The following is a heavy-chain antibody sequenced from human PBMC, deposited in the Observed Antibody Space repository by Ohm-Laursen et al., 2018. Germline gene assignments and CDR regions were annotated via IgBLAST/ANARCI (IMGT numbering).Heavy chain of an antibody. CDR2: ISSSSSTI. CDR1: GFTFSSYS. V-gene: IGHV3-48*01. Sequence: SLRLSCSASGFTFSSYSMNWVRQAPGKGLEWVSYISSSSSTIYYADSVKGRFTISRDNAKNSLYLQMNSLRAEDTAVYYCARLATGSSSYYFDYWGQGTLATVSS. J-gene: IGHJ4*02. CDR3: ARLATGSSSYYFDY. D-gene: IGHD3-10*01.